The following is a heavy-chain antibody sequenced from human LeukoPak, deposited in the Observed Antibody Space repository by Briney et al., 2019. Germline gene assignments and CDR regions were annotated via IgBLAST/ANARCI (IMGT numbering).Heavy chain of an antibody. D-gene: IGHD3-9*01. V-gene: IGHV3-7*01. CDR1: GFIFSSYW. CDR3: ARDLRLRYFDWIA. J-gene: IGHJ4*02. Sequence: GGSLRLSCAASGFIFSSYWMSWVRQAPGKGLEWVANIKQDGSEKYYVDSVTGRFTISRDNAKNSLYLQMNSLRAEDTAVYYCARDLRLRYFDWIAWGQGTLVTVSS. CDR2: IKQDGSEK.